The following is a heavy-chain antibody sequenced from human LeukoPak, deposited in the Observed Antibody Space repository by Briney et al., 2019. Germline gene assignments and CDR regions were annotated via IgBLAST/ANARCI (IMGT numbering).Heavy chain of an antibody. CDR1: GCSFSSYW. Sequence: GEALQISCKGSGCSFSSYWIGWVRQMPGKGVDWIGIIYPGDSDTRYSPSFQGQVTISADKSISTAYLQWSSLQASDTAMYYCARQGFYGSGNRPFDYWGQGTLVTVSS. J-gene: IGHJ4*02. D-gene: IGHD3-10*01. CDR3: ARQGFYGSGNRPFDY. V-gene: IGHV5-51*01. CDR2: IYPGDSDT.